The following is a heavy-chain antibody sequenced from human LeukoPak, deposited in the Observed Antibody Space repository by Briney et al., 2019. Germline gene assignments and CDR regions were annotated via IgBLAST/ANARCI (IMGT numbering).Heavy chain of an antibody. Sequence: SETLSLTCAVYGGSFSGYCWSWIRQPPGKGLEWIGEINHSGSTNYNPSLKSRVTISVDTSKNQFSLKLSSVTAADTAVYYCAGLAARSSFDYWGQGTLVTVSS. D-gene: IGHD6-6*01. CDR2: INHSGST. V-gene: IGHV4-34*01. CDR3: AGLAARSSFDY. CDR1: GGSFSGYC. J-gene: IGHJ4*02.